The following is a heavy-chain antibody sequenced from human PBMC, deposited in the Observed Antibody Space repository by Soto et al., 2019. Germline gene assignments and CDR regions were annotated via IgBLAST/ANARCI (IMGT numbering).Heavy chain of an antibody. J-gene: IGHJ4*02. V-gene: IGHV1-2*04. CDR2: INPNSGDT. CDR1: GYTFTGYY. D-gene: IGHD2-8*01. Sequence: ASVKVSCKASGYTFTGYYMHWVRQAPGQGLEWMGWINPNSGDTNYAQKFQGWVTMTTDTSISTAYMELRSLRSDDTAVYYCARDRRYCTNGVCSDYWGQGTLVTVSS. CDR3: ARDRRYCTNGVCSDY.